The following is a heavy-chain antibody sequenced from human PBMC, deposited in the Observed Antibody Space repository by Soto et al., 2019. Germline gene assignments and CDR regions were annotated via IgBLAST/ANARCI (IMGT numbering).Heavy chain of an antibody. Sequence: GGSLRLSCIGSGFAFSFYAMTWVRQAPGKGLEWVSGIGGTGARTHYADSVKARFTISRDNSKNTLYLQMNSLRAEDTAVYYCTSTYSSNWYAGNWGQGTLVTVSS. CDR1: GFAFSFYA. CDR3: TSTYSSNWYAGN. CDR2: IGGTGART. V-gene: IGHV3-23*01. D-gene: IGHD6-13*01. J-gene: IGHJ4*02.